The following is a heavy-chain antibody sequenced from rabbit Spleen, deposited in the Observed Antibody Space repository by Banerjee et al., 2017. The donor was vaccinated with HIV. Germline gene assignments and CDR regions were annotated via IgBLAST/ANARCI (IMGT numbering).Heavy chain of an antibody. D-gene: IGHD2-1*01. CDR2: IWTGSGST. Sequence: QEQLEESGGDLVKPEGSLTLTCTASGFSFNSNYYMCWVRQAPGKGLEWIGCIWTGSGSTYYASWAKGRFTISKTSTTLTLQMTSLTAADTATYFCVRDLGYDDYSEKGYFNLWGQGTLVTVS. CDR1: GFSFNSNYY. V-gene: IGHV1S45*01. CDR3: VRDLGYDDYSEKGYFNL. J-gene: IGHJ4*01.